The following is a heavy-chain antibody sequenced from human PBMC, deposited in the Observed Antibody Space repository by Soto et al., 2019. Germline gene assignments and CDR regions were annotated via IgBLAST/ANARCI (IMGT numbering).Heavy chain of an antibody. D-gene: IGHD2-2*02. Sequence: SETLSLTCTVSGGSISSSGYYWGWIRQPPGKGLEWIGSIYYSGSTYYNPSLRSRVTISVDTSKNQFSLKLSSVTAAETAVYYCARQYIVEVPAAIIWFDPWGQGTLVTVSS. V-gene: IGHV4-39*01. CDR1: GGSISSSGYY. CDR2: IYYSGST. CDR3: ARQYIVEVPAAIIWFDP. J-gene: IGHJ5*02.